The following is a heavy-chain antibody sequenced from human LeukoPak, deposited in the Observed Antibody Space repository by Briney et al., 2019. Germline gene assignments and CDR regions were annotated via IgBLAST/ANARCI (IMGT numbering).Heavy chain of an antibody. V-gene: IGHV4-39*01. D-gene: IGHD2-2*01. Sequence: SETLSLTCTVSGGSISRSPYYWGWIRQPPGKGREWIWRIYNSGSIDYNPSLRSRVTMSVHTSKNQFSRKSRAVTAADTAVYYXAXQGPSAVERYYNYYXDVXGKXXXXTV. J-gene: IGHJ6*03. CDR2: IYNSGSI. CDR3: AXQGPSAVERYYNYYXDV. CDR1: GGSISRSPYY.